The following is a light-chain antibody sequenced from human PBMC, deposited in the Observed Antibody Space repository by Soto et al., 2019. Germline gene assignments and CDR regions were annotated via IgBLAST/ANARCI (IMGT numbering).Light chain of an antibody. CDR2: DDS. CDR1: NIGTKS. CDR3: QVWESSSDTYV. V-gene: IGLV3-21*02. J-gene: IGLJ1*01. Sequence: SYELTQPPSVSVAPGQTARITCGGNNIGTKSVHWYQQKPGQAPVLVVYDDSGRPSGIPERFSGSNSGNTATLTISRVEAGDETDYYCQVWESSSDTYVFGPGTKVTVL.